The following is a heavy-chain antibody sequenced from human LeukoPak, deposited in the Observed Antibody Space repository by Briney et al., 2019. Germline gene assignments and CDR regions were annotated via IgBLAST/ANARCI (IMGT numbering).Heavy chain of an antibody. CDR3: ARVEYSSSLGWFDP. CDR1: GGTFSSYA. J-gene: IGHJ5*02. V-gene: IGHV1-69*13. Sequence: ASVKVSCKASGGTFSSYAISWVRQAPGQGLEWMGGIIPIFGTANYAQKFQGRVTITADESTSTAYMVLSSLRSEDTAVYYCARVEYSSSLGWFDPWGQGTLVTVSS. D-gene: IGHD6-6*01. CDR2: IIPIFGTA.